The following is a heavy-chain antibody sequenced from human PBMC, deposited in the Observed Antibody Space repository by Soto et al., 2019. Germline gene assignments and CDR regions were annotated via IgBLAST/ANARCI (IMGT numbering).Heavy chain of an antibody. Sequence: GASVKVSCKVSGYTLAGYYLHWVRLAPGQGLEWMGWINPNTGGTNYAQSFQGRVTMTSDTSIGTAYMELSRLGSDDTAVYYCARDLLQANYDFWSGWGLYGMDVWGQGTTVTVSS. CDR1: GYTLAGYY. J-gene: IGHJ6*02. CDR2: INPNTGGT. D-gene: IGHD3-3*01. CDR3: ARDLLQANYDFWSGWGLYGMDV. V-gene: IGHV1-2*02.